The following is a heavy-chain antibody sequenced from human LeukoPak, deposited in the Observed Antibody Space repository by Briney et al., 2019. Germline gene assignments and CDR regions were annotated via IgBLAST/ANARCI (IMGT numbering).Heavy chain of an antibody. V-gene: IGHV1-2*02. CDR3: ARNPPYWTSTSCYNDY. J-gene: IGHJ4*02. CDR2: INTNSGAT. CDR1: GYTFTIYY. D-gene: IGHD2-2*02. Sequence: ASVKVSCKASGYTFTIYYMHWVRQAPGQGLEWMGWINTNSGATRYAQRFQGRVTMTRDTSISAASMELSGLTSGDPAVYYCARNPPYWTSTSCYNDYWGQGTLVTVSS.